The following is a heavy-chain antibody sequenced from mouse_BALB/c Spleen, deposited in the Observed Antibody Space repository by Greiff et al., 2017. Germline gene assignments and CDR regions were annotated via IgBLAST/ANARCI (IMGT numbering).Heavy chain of an antibody. CDR1: GFTFSSYA. CDR2: ISSGGST. CDR3: ARGELGTVVATDFDV. Sequence: EVQGVESGGGLVKPGGSLKLSCAASGFTFSSYAMSWVRQTPEKRLEWVASISSGGSTYYPDSVKGRFTISRDNARNILYLQMSSLRSEDTAMYYCARGELGTVVATDFDVWGAGTTVTVSS. D-gene: IGHD1-1*01. V-gene: IGHV5-6-5*01. J-gene: IGHJ1*01.